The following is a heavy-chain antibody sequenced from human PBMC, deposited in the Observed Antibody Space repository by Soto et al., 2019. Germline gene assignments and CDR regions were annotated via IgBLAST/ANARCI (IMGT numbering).Heavy chain of an antibody. J-gene: IGHJ6*02. V-gene: IGHV6-1*01. Sequence: PSETLSLTCAISGDSVSSNSAAWNWIRQSPSRGLEWLGRTYYRSKWYNDYAVSVKSRITINPDTSKNQFSLQLNSVTPEDTAVYYCARDPWRTDTVTTGFYGMDVWGQGTTVTVSS. CDR2: TYYRSKWYN. CDR3: ARDPWRTDTVTTGFYGMDV. CDR1: GDSVSSNSAA. D-gene: IGHD4-4*01.